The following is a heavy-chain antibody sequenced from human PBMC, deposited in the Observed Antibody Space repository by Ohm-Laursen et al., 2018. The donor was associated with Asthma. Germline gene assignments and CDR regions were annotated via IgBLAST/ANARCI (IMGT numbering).Heavy chain of an antibody. CDR3: ARGPYNIDDSSGYYDY. CDR1: GFTFSDYY. CDR2: ISSSGSTI. J-gene: IGHJ4*02. V-gene: IGHV3-11*01. Sequence: GSLRLSCSASGFTFSDYYMSWIRQAPGKGLEWVSYISSSGSTIYYADSVKGRFTISRDNAKNSLYLQMNSLRAEDTAVYYCARGPYNIDDSSGYYDYWGQGTLVTVSS. D-gene: IGHD3-22*01.